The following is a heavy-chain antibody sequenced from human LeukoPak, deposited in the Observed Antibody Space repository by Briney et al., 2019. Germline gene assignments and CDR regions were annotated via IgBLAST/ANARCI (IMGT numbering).Heavy chain of an antibody. V-gene: IGHV5-51*01. CDR3: ATALYCGGDCYDSDY. CDR1: GYSFTSYW. Sequence: GESLKISCKGSGYSFTSYWIGWVRQMPGKGLEWMGIIYPGDSDTRYGPSFQGQVTISADKSISTAYLQWSSLKASDTAMYYCATALYCGGDCYDSDYWGQGTLVTVSS. CDR2: IYPGDSDT. J-gene: IGHJ4*02. D-gene: IGHD2-21*02.